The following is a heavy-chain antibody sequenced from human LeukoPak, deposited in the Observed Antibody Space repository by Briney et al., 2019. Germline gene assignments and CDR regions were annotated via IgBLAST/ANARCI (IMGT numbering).Heavy chain of an antibody. CDR3: ARGGPVGGSYFY. D-gene: IGHD1-26*01. Sequence: PSETLSLTCAVYGGSFSGYYWSWIRQPPGKGLEWIGEINHSGSTNYNPSLKSRVTISVDTSKNQFSLKLSSVTAADTAVYYCARGGPVGGSYFYWGQGTLVTVSS. CDR1: GGSFSGYY. V-gene: IGHV4-34*01. CDR2: INHSGST. J-gene: IGHJ4*02.